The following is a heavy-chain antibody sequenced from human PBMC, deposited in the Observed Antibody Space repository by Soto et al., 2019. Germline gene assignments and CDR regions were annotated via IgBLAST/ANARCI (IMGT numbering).Heavy chain of an antibody. CDR3: ARHSSSWYYYGMDV. D-gene: IGHD6-13*01. Sequence: SVKVSCKASGGTFSIYAISWVRQAPGQGLGWMGGIIPIFGTANYAQKFQGRVTITADKSTSTAYMELSSLRSEDTAVYYCARHSSSWYYYGMDVWGQGTTVTVSS. CDR1: GGTFSIYA. V-gene: IGHV1-69*06. J-gene: IGHJ6*02. CDR2: IIPIFGTA.